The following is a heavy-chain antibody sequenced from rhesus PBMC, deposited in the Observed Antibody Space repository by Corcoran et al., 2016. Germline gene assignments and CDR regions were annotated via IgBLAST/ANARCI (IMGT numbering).Heavy chain of an antibody. CDR1: GFPFSDYY. D-gene: IGHD4-29*01. Sequence: EVRLVESGGGLVQPGGSLRLSCVASGFPFSDYYMSWVRQAPGKGLGWVGFIRNKDNGWTAEYAASVKGRFTSSRDDSKSIASLQMNSLKTEDTAVYYCARGIAATFGVWGPGVLVTVSS. CDR3: ARGIAATFGV. CDR2: IRNKDNGWTA. V-gene: IGHV3-116*02. J-gene: IGHJ5-1*01.